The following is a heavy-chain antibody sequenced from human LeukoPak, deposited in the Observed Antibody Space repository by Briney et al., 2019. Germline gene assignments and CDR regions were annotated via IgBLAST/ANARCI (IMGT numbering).Heavy chain of an antibody. D-gene: IGHD2-15*01. Sequence: GGSLRLSCAASGFTFSNYGMSWVRQAPGKGLEWVSAISGSGGSTYYADSVKGRFTISRDNSKNTLYLQMNSLRAEDKAVDYCVVVVAAHRHASDIWGQGTMVTVSS. CDR1: GFTFSNYG. CDR3: VVVVAAHRHASDI. CDR2: ISGSGGST. V-gene: IGHV3-23*01. J-gene: IGHJ3*02.